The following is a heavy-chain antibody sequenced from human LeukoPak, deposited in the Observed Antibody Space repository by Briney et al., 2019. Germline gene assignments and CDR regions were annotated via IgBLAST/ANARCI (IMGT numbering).Heavy chain of an antibody. J-gene: IGHJ4*02. V-gene: IGHV3-43*01. CDR3: AKGGSSSYYFDY. CDR2: ISWDGDST. CDR1: GFTFDDYT. D-gene: IGHD6-6*01. Sequence: SGGSLRLSCAASGFTFDDYTMHWVRQAPGKGLEWVSLISWDGDSTYYADSVKGRFTISRDNSKNSLYLQMNSLRTEVTALYYCAKGGSSSYYFDYWGQGTLVTVSS.